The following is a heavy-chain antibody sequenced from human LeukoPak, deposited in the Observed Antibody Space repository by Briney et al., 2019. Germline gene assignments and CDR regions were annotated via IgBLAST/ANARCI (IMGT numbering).Heavy chain of an antibody. CDR3: ARDSLTMIVGRQKRGLDY. V-gene: IGHV3-21*01. CDR2: IRSSTTYV. CDR1: GFTFSSYE. J-gene: IGHJ4*02. D-gene: IGHD3-22*01. Sequence: TGGSLRLSCAASGFTFSSYEMNWVRQAPGKGLEWVSSIRSSTTYVYYADSVKGRFTISRDNAKNSLYLQMNSLRAEDTAVYYCARDSLTMIVGRQKRGLDYWGQGTLVTVSS.